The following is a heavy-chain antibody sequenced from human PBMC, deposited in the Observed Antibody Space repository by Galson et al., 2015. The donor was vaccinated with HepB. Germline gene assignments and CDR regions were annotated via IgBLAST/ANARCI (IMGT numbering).Heavy chain of an antibody. D-gene: IGHD5-12*01. V-gene: IGHV3-30*03. J-gene: IGHJ4*02. Sequence: SLRLSCAASGFTFSSYGMHWVRQAPGKGLEWVAVISYDGSNKHYADSVKGRFTISRDNSKNTLYLQMSSLRAEDTAVYYCASELVAPFDYWGQGTLVTVSS. CDR3: ASELVAPFDY. CDR2: ISYDGSNK. CDR1: GFTFSSYG.